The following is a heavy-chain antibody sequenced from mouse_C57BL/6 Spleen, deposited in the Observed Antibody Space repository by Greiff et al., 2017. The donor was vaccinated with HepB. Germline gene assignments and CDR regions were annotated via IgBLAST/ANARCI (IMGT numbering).Heavy chain of an antibody. CDR3: ARLGLYDGYYYAMDY. J-gene: IGHJ4*01. D-gene: IGHD2-3*01. Sequence: EVQLQQSGPELVKPGASVKMSCKASGYSFTDYNMHWVKQSHGKSLEWIGYINPNNGGTSYNQKFKGKATLTVNKSSSTAYMELRSLTSEDSAVYYCARLGLYDGYYYAMDYWGQGTSVTVSS. V-gene: IGHV1-22*01. CDR1: GYSFTDYN. CDR2: INPNNGGT.